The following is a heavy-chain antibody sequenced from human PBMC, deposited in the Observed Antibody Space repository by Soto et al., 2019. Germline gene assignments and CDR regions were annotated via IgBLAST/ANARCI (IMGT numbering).Heavy chain of an antibody. V-gene: IGHV3-74*01. D-gene: IGHD2-2*01. CDR1: GFTLSSYW. CDR2: INSDGSST. Sequence: PGGSLRLSCAASGFTLSSYWMHWVRQAPGKGLVWVSRINSDGSSTSYADSVKGRFTISRDNAKNSLYLQMNSLRAEDTAVYYCARSDATPYYYGMDVWGQGTTVTVSS. CDR3: ARSDATPYYYGMDV. J-gene: IGHJ6*02.